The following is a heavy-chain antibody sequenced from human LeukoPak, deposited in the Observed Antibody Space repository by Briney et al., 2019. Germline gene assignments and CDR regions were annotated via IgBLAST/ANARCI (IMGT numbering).Heavy chain of an antibody. CDR2: IYYSGST. CDR1: GGSISSYY. J-gene: IGHJ5*02. CDR3: ARDLYSNYGNWFDP. V-gene: IGHV4-59*12. Sequence: SETLSLTCTVSGGSISSYYWSWIRQPPGKGLEWIGYIYYSGSTNYNPSLKSRVTISVDTSKNQFSLKLSSVTAADTAVYYCARDLYSNYGNWFDPWGQGTLVTVSS. D-gene: IGHD4-11*01.